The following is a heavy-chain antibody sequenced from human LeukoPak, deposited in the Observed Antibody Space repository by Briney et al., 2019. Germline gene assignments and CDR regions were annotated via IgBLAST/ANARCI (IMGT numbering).Heavy chain of an antibody. J-gene: IGHJ1*01. Sequence: RASVKVSCKASGGTFSGYAFSWVRQAPGQGLEWMGGIIPMFGRTNYAQTFQGRVTITADESTSTAYMELTSLRSDDTTVYYCARDQGLWFGELLPHGEYFQHWGQGTLVTVSS. D-gene: IGHD3-10*01. CDR2: IIPMFGRT. V-gene: IGHV1-69*13. CDR3: ARDQGLWFGELLPHGEYFQH. CDR1: GGTFSGYA.